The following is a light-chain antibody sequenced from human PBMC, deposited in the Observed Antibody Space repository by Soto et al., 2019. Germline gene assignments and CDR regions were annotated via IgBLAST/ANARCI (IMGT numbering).Light chain of an antibody. V-gene: IGKV2-30*02. CDR1: QTLVHSDGYIY. Sequence: DVVLTQSPISLPVTLGQPASISCRSSQTLVHSDGYIYLNWFQQRPGQSPRRLIYKVSNRESGVPDRFSGSGSGTEFTLKISRVEAEDVGIYYCMQGTLWPRTFGQGTKVEIK. CDR3: MQGTLWPRT. J-gene: IGKJ1*01. CDR2: KVS.